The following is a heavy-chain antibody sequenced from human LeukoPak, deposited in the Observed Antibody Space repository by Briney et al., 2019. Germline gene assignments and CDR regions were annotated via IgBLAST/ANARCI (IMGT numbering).Heavy chain of an antibody. J-gene: IGHJ3*02. CDR3: ARELIAAAGTGAFDI. CDR1: GFTFSSYS. Sequence: PGGSPRLSCAASGFTFSSYSMNWVRQAPGKGLEWVSSISSSSSYIYYADSVKGRFTISRDNAKNSLYLQMNSLRAEDTAVYYCARELIAAAGTGAFDIWGQGTMVTVSS. V-gene: IGHV3-21*01. D-gene: IGHD6-13*01. CDR2: ISSSSSYI.